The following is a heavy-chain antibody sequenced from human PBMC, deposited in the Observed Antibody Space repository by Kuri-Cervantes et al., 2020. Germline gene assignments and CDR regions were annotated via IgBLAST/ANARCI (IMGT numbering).Heavy chain of an antibody. J-gene: IGHJ2*01. CDR1: GYSISSGYY. CDR3: ARQSDYGDYSARHWYFDL. Sequence: GSLRLSCAISGYSISSGYYWGWIRQPPGKGLEWIGSIYHSGSTYYNPSLKSRVTISVDTSKNQFSLKLSSVTAADTAVYYCARQSDYGDYSARHWYFDLWGRGTLVTVSS. CDR2: IYHSGST. D-gene: IGHD4-17*01. V-gene: IGHV4-38-2*01.